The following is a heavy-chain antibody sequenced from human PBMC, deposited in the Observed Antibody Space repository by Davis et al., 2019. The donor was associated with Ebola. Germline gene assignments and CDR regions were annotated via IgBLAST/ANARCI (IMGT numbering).Heavy chain of an antibody. CDR1: GFTFSSYA. D-gene: IGHD2-15*01. V-gene: IGHV3-30*03. Sequence: GGSLRLSCATSGFTFSSYAMNWVRQAPGKGLEWVAVISYDGSNKYYADSVKGRFTISRDNSNNLLYLQMNSLRAEDTAVYYCAIPDCSGANCYSVYIKNWGQGTLVTVSS. J-gene: IGHJ4*02. CDR2: ISYDGSNK. CDR3: AIPDCSGANCYSVYIKN.